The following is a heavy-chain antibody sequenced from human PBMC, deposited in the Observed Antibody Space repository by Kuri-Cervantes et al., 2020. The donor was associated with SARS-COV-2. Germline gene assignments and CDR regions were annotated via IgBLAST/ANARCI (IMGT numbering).Heavy chain of an antibody. CDR1: GGSFSGYY. CDR2: INHSGST. J-gene: IGHJ2*01. D-gene: IGHD2-2*01. Sequence: SETLSLTCAVYGGSFSGYYWSWIRQPPGKGLEWIGEINHSGSTNYNPSLKSRVTISVDTSKNQFSLKLSSVTAADTAVYYCARRPVQIYWYFDLWGRGTLVTVSS. CDR3: ARRPVQIYWYFDL. V-gene: IGHV4-34*01.